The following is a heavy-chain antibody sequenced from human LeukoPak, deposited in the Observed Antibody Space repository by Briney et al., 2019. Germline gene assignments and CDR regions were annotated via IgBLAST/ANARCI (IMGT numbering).Heavy chain of an antibody. V-gene: IGHV4-39*01. Sequence: PSETLSLTCTVSGGSISSTNYHWGWIRQPPGTGLEWIGSIYYSGSTYYNPSLKSRATISVDTSKNQFSLKLSSVTAADTAVYYCARPLVGTTDYFDYWGQGTLVTVSS. D-gene: IGHD1-26*01. CDR2: IYYSGST. CDR1: GGSISSTNYH. CDR3: ARPLVGTTDYFDY. J-gene: IGHJ4*02.